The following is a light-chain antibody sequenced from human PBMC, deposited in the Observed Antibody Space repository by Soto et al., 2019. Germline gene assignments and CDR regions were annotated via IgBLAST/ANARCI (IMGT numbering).Light chain of an antibody. Sequence: QAVLTQPPSVSGAPGQRVTISCSGSSSNIGAGYDVHWYQQLPGTAPRLLIYVSRNRPSGVPDRFSGSKSGTSASLAITGLQTDDEADYYCSSYAGSSNVFGTGTKLTVL. V-gene: IGLV1-40*01. J-gene: IGLJ1*01. CDR3: SSYAGSSNV. CDR2: VSR. CDR1: SSNIGAGYD.